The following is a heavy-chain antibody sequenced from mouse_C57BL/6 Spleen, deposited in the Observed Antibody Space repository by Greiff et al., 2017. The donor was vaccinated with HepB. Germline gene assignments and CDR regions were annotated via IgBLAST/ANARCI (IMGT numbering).Heavy chain of an antibody. J-gene: IGHJ2*01. CDR1: GYTFTDYY. CDR3: ASRNWGDYFDY. D-gene: IGHD4-1*01. V-gene: IGHV1-26*01. Sequence: EVQLQQSGPELVKPGASVKISCKASGYTFTDYYMNWVKQSHGKSLEWIGDINPNNGGTSYNQKFKGKATLTVDKSSSTAYMELRSLTSEDSAVYYCASRNWGDYFDYWGQGTTLTVSS. CDR2: INPNNGGT.